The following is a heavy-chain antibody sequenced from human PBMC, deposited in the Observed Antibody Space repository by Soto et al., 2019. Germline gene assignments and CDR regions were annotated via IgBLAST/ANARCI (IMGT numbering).Heavy chain of an antibody. J-gene: IGHJ6*02. V-gene: IGHV5-51*01. D-gene: IGHD3-10*01. CDR2: IYPGDSDT. CDR3: ARTAKGPMVRGAQYGMDV. CDR1: GYSFTSYW. Sequence: GESLKISCKGSGYSFTSYWIGWVRQMPGKGLEWMGIIYPGDSDTRYSPSFQGQVTISADKSISTAYLQWSSLKASDTAMYYCARTAKGPMVRGAQYGMDVWGQGTTVTVSS.